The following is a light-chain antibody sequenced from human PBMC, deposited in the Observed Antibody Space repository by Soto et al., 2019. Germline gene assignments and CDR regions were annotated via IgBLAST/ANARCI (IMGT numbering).Light chain of an antibody. CDR3: QQRSDWPST. Sequence: EIVLTQSPATLSLSPGDRATLSCRASQSVGSYLGWYQQRPGQAPRLLIYDASTRATGIPAMFSGSGSGTDFTLTISSLEPEDFAVYYCQQRSDWPSTLGGGTKVEIK. J-gene: IGKJ4*01. CDR1: QSVGSY. V-gene: IGKV3-11*01. CDR2: DAS.